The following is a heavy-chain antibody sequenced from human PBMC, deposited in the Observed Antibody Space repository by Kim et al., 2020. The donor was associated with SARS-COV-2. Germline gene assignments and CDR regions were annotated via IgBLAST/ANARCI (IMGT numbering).Heavy chain of an antibody. CDR2: IIPILGIA. Sequence: SVKVSCKASGGTFSSYVISWVRQAPGQGLEWMGRIIPILGIANYAQKFQGRVTITADKSTSTAYMELSSLRSEDTAVYYCANEQQLAGSDAFDIWGQGTVVSVSS. V-gene: IGHV1-69*04. CDR1: GGTFSSYV. CDR3: ANEQQLAGSDAFDI. J-gene: IGHJ3*02. D-gene: IGHD6-13*01.